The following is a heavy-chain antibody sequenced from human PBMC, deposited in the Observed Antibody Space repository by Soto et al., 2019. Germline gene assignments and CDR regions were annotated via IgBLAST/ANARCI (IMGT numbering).Heavy chain of an antibody. CDR1: GFTFRSSA. CDR3: VRDVVMSAVAGTLGSFHYYGMDV. J-gene: IGHJ6*02. V-gene: IGHV3-23*01. D-gene: IGHD6-19*01. CDR2: ISTSGGNT. Sequence: VQLLESGGGLAQPGGSLRLSCAASGFTFRSSAMSWVRQAPGKGLEWVSGISTSGGNTYYADSVKGRFTISRDNSKNTLNLQMNSLRAEDTAVYYCVRDVVMSAVAGTLGSFHYYGMDVWGQGTTVTVSS.